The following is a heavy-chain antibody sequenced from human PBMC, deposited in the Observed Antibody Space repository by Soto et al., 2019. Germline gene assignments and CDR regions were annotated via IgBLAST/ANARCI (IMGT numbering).Heavy chain of an antibody. CDR2: IWYDGSNK. Sequence: QVQLVESGGGVVKPGRSLRLSCAASGFTFSSYGMHWVRQAPGKGLEWVAVIWYDGSNKYYADSVKGRFTISRDNSKNTLYLQMNSLRAEDTAVYYCARAYYGSGSYVGYFDYWGQGTLVTVSS. D-gene: IGHD3-10*01. CDR3: ARAYYGSGSYVGYFDY. J-gene: IGHJ4*02. V-gene: IGHV3-33*01. CDR1: GFTFSSYG.